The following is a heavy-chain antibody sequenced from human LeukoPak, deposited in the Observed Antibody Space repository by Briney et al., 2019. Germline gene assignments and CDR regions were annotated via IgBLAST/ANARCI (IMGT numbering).Heavy chain of an antibody. J-gene: IGHJ5*02. V-gene: IGHV4-61*01. CDR1: GGSVSSGSYY. Sequence: NPSETLSLTCTVSGGSVSSGSYYWSWIRQPPGKGLEWIGYIYYSGSTNYNPSLKSRVTISVDTSKNQFSLKLSSVTAADTAVYYCASPRSYYDSSGYYISWGQGTLVTVSS. CDR3: ASPRSYYDSSGYYIS. CDR2: IYYSGST. D-gene: IGHD3-22*01.